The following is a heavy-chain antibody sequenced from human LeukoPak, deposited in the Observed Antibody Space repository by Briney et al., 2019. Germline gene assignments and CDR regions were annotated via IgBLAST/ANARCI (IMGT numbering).Heavy chain of an antibody. CDR1: KFTFRNHG. CDR2: ISYDGSNE. D-gene: IGHD6-13*01. CDR3: AKPREGSSSWYAAG. V-gene: IGHV3-30*18. J-gene: IGHJ4*02. Sequence: GGSLKLSCAASKFTFRNHGMHWVRQAPGKGLEWVAVISYDGSNEYYADSVKGRFTISRDNSKNTLYLQMNSLRPEDTAVYYCAKPREGSSSWYAAGWGQGTLVTVSS.